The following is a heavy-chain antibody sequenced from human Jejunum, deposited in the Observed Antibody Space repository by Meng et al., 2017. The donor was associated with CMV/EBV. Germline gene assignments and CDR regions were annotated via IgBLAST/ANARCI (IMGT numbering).Heavy chain of an antibody. J-gene: IGHJ5*02. V-gene: IGHV4-59*01. CDR1: GGSISSYF. Sequence: GGSISSYFWSWIRQPPGKGLEWIGYIYYTGSTNYNPSPKSRVTISVDTSKNQFSLKLNSVTAADTAVYYCARDSTLYSNFNWFDPWGQGTQVTVSS. CDR2: IYYTGST. D-gene: IGHD4-11*01. CDR3: ARDSTLYSNFNWFDP.